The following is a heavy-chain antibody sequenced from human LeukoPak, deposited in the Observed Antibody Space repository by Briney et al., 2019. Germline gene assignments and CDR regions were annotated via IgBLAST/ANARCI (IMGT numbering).Heavy chain of an antibody. D-gene: IGHD3-10*01. Sequence: GGSLRLSCAASGFRFSSFGMHWVRQASGRGLEWVSGISGSGGSTHYADSVKGRFTISRDNSKNTLYLQMNSLRAEDTAVYYCAKAEAGFGESLLMDVWGKGTTVTISS. J-gene: IGHJ6*03. V-gene: IGHV3-23*01. CDR1: GFRFSSFG. CDR3: AKAEAGFGESLLMDV. CDR2: ISGSGGST.